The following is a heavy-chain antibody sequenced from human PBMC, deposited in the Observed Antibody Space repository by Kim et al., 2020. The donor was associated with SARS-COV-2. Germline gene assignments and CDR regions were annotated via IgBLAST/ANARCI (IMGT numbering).Heavy chain of an antibody. J-gene: IGHJ3*02. Sequence: KYSGDAVKGRFTLSRDNSKNTLYLQMNSLRAEDTAVYYCAKENDVVAFDIWGQGTMVTVSS. CDR2: K. CDR3: AKENDVVAFDI. V-gene: IGHV3-30*02. D-gene: IGHD1-1*01.